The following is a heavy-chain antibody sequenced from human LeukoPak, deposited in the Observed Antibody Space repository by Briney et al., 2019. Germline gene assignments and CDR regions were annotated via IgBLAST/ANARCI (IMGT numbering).Heavy chain of an antibody. J-gene: IGHJ4*02. D-gene: IGHD5-18*01. CDR2: ISYDGSNK. Sequence: QTGGSLRLSCAASGFTFSSYAMHWVRQAPGKGLEWVAVISYDGSNKYYADSVKGRFTISRDNSKNTPYLQMNSLRAEDTAVYYCAREPEAGYSYGLDRYFDYWGQGTLVTVSS. V-gene: IGHV3-30*04. CDR3: AREPEAGYSYGLDRYFDY. CDR1: GFTFSSYA.